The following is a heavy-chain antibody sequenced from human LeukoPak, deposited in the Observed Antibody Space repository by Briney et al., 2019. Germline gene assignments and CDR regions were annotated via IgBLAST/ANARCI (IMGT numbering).Heavy chain of an antibody. CDR3: ARDVLRFLASNWFDP. J-gene: IGHJ5*02. CDR1: GYSIRSGYY. V-gene: IGHV4-38-2*02. Sequence: NPSETLSLTCTVSGYSIRSGYYWGWIRQPPGKGLEWIASMYHTGTTYYNPSLKSRVTISVDTSKNQLSLGLTSVTAADTAVYYCARDVLRFLASNWFDPWGQGTLVTVSS. CDR2: MYHTGTT. D-gene: IGHD3-3*01.